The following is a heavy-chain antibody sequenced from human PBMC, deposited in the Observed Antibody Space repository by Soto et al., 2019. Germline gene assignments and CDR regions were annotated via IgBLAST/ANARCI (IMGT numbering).Heavy chain of an antibody. CDR1: GLTFSTYG. CDR3: AKDVADGYLTEAITLDS. V-gene: IGHV3-23*01. D-gene: IGHD5-12*01. CDR2: ISASGGTT. J-gene: IGHJ4*02. Sequence: GGSLRLSCVASGLTFSTYGMNWVRQVPGKGLEWVAGISASGGTTYYADSVKGRFSISRDKSENTLYLQMDSLRGDDTAIYYCAKDVADGYLTEAITLDSWGQGTLVTVSS.